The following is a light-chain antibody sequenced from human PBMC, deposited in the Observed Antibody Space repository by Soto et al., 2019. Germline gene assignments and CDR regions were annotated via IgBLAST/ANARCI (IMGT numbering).Light chain of an antibody. V-gene: IGKV1-5*03. Sequence: DIQTTQSPSTLSASVRDRVTLTRRASQSIRYWLAWFQQKPGKAPRLLIYVASRLESRVPSRISGSVCATAFTLTISSLQPDDFATYNCQQYPKYPWTFGQGTKV. CDR1: QSIRYW. CDR2: VAS. J-gene: IGKJ1*01. CDR3: QQYPKYPWT.